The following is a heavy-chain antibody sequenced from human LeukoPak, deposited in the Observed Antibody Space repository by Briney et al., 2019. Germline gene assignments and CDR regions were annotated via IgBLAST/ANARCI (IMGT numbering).Heavy chain of an antibody. J-gene: IGHJ3*01. D-gene: IGHD3-16*01. Sequence: SETLSLTCTVSGGSINNYYWSWIRQPPGKGLEWIGYIYYSGSSDYNPSLKSRVTISLDTSKNQFSLNLSSVTAADTAVYYCARRWVYDKRAFDAWGQGTMVTVSS. CDR1: GGSINNYY. CDR3: ARRWVYDKRAFDA. CDR2: IYYSGSS. V-gene: IGHV4-59*08.